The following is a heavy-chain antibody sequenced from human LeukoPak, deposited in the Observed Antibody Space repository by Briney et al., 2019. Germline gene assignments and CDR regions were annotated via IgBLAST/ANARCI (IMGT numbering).Heavy chain of an antibody. CDR1: GYTFTSYG. CDR2: ISAYNGNT. D-gene: IGHD3-10*01. CDR3: ARARYYGSGGDY. Sequence: ASVKVSCKASGYTFTSYGISWVRQDPGQGLEWMGWISAYNGNTNYAQKLQGRVTMTTDRSTSTAYMELRSLRSDDTAVYYCARARYYGSGGDYWGQGTLVTVSS. V-gene: IGHV1-18*01. J-gene: IGHJ4*02.